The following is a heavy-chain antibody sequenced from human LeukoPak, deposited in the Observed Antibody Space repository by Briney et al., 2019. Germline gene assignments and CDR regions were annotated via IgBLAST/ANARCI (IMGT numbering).Heavy chain of an antibody. CDR1: GLTFSRYA. D-gene: IGHD3-10*01. Sequence: GRSLRLSCAASGLTFSRYAMHWVRQAPGKGLDWVSGISGTSSYMYYGDSVKGRFTVSRDNAKNSLYLQMESLRVEDTAVYYCARDLHYYGSGPWGQGTLVTVSS. J-gene: IGHJ5*02. V-gene: IGHV3-21*01. CDR3: ARDLHYYGSGP. CDR2: ISGTSSYM.